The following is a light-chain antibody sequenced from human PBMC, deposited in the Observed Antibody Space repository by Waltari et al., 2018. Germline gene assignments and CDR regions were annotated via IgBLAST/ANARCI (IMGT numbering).Light chain of an antibody. V-gene: IGKV3-20*01. CDR2: DAS. CDR3: QKYGTLPAT. J-gene: IGKJ1*01. CDR1: QSVSRF. Sequence: EIVLTQSPGTLSLSPGERATLSCRASQSVSRFLAWYQQKPGQAPRLLIYDASSRATGIPDRFSGHGYGTDFSLTITRLEPEDFAVYYCQKYGTLPATFGQGTRVEIK.